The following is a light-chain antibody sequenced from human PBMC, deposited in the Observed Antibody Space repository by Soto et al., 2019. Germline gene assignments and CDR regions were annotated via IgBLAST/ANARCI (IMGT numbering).Light chain of an antibody. V-gene: IGKV4-1*01. Sequence: DIVMTQSPTSLTVSLGEMATINCKSSQSVLNSPNNKNYLAWYQQTPGQPPKLVIYWASSREAGVAGRFSGSGSWTDFTLTIPVLPPEDVAFYYCKQYYTTPHTFCGRTKVDIK. CDR2: WAS. J-gene: IGKJ4*01. CDR3: KQYYTTPHT. CDR1: QSVLNSPNNKNY.